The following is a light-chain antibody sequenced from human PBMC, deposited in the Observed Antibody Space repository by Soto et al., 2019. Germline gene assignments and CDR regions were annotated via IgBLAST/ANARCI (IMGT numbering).Light chain of an antibody. J-gene: IGKJ4*01. V-gene: IGKV3-20*01. CDR2: SAS. Sequence: EIVLTQSPGTLSLSPGERATLSCRASQSVSTNYLGWYQQNPGQAPRLLIYSASSRAAGIPARFSGSGSGTEFTLTISSLQSEDFAVYYCQQYGDWPLTFGGGTKVDI. CDR3: QQYGDWPLT. CDR1: QSVSTNY.